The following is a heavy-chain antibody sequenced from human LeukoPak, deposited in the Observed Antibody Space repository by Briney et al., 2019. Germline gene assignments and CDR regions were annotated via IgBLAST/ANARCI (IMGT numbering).Heavy chain of an antibody. D-gene: IGHD2-15*01. CDR2: IIPIFGTA. CDR1: GGTFSSYA. V-gene: IGHV1-69*06. J-gene: IGHJ4*02. Sequence: SVKVSCKASGGTFSSYAISWVRQAPGQGLEWMGGIIPIFGTANYAQKFQGRFTITADKSTSTAYMELSSLRSEDRAVYYCARGDGGSPVFDYWGQGTLVTVSS. CDR3: ARGDGGSPVFDY.